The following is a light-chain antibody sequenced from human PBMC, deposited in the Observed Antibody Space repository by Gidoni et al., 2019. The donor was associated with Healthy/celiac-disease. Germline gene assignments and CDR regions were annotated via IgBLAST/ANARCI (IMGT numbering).Light chain of an antibody. CDR1: QRISSY. J-gene: IGKJ2*01. CDR2: AAS. CDR3: QQSYSTPRYT. V-gene: IGKV1-39*01. Sequence: IQLTKSPSSLSASVGDRVTITCRASQRISSYLNWYQQKPGKAPKLLIYAASSLQSGVPSRFSGSGSGTDFTLTISSLQPEDFATYYCQQSYSTPRYTFGQGTKLEFK.